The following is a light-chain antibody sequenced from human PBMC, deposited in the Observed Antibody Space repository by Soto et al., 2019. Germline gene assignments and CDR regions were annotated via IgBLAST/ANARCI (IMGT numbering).Light chain of an antibody. CDR1: QSVSSN. CDR3: QQYNNWPLT. CDR2: GAS. J-gene: IGKJ1*01. V-gene: IGKV3-15*01. Sequence: EIVMTQSPATLSVSPGERATLSCRASQSVSSNLAWYQQTPGQPPRLLIYGASTRDTGIPARFSGSGSGTEFTLPISSLQSEDFSVYYCQQYNNWPLTFGQGTKVDIK.